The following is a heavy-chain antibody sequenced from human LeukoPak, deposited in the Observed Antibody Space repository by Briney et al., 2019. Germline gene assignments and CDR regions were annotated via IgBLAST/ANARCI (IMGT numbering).Heavy chain of an antibody. CDR3: ARNTYHYDSRGYFYFDY. CDR1: GYTFASYG. CDR2: ISAYNGNT. J-gene: IGHJ4*02. V-gene: IGHV1-18*01. Sequence: ASVKVSCKASGYTFASYGISWVRQAPGQGLEWMGWISAYNGNTNYAQRLQGRVTMTTDTSTNTAYMELRSLTADDTAVYYCARNTYHYDSRGYFYFDYWGQGTLVPVSS. D-gene: IGHD3-22*01.